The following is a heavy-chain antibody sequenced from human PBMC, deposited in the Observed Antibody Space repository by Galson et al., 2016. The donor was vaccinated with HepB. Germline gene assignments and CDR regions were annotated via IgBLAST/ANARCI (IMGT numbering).Heavy chain of an antibody. CDR2: TYYRSKWWH. V-gene: IGHV6-1*01. Sequence: CAISGDSVSSSSATWNWIRQSPSRGLEWLGRTYYRSKWWHTYAVSMKSRTTINPDTLKNQFSLQLNSVTPEDTAVYYCARAEANWDGGGDNYFDSWGQGILVTVSS. CDR1: GDSVSSSSAT. J-gene: IGHJ5*01. D-gene: IGHD7-27*01. CDR3: ARAEANWDGGGDNYFDS.